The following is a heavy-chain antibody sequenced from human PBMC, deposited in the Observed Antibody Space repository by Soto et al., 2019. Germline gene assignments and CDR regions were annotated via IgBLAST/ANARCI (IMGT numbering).Heavy chain of an antibody. CDR1: GFSLSRKGMS. CDR3: TQSTICNYEYYFDY. V-gene: IGHV2-70*12. D-gene: IGHD1-7*01. J-gene: IGHJ4*02. Sequence: SGPTLVNPKQTLILTCAFSGFSLSRKGMSVSWIRQPPGKALEFLALIDWEEEKFYSPSLRTRLTVSKDTSKSQVVLTLTNVDPVDTVSYYCTQSTICNYEYYFDYWGQGTLVTVSS. CDR2: IDWEEEK.